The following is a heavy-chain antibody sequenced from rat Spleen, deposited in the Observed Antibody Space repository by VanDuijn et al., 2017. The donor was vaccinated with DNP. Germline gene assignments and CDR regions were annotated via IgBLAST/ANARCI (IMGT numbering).Heavy chain of an antibody. D-gene: IGHD1-11*01. CDR3: AGNYGLMDA. CDR1: GFSLSSYT. J-gene: IGHJ4*01. V-gene: IGHV2-6*01. Sequence: QVQLKESGPDLVQPSQTLSLTCTVSGFSLSSYTVSWVRQPPGKGLEWIAAISTGGNTYYHSPLKSRLSISRDTSKSQVFLRMNSLEAEDTAMYFCAGNYGLMDAWGQGISVTVSS. CDR2: ISTGGNT.